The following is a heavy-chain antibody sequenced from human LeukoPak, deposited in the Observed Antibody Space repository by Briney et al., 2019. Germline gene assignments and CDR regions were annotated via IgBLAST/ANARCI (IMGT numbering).Heavy chain of an antibody. V-gene: IGHV3-21*01. Sequence: KPGGSLRLSCAASGFTFSSYGMSWVRQAPGKGLEWVSSISSSSTYIYSADSVKGRFTISRDNAKNSLYLQMNILRAEDTAVYYCAAGIWSTWIYLEYWGQGTLVTVSS. J-gene: IGHJ4*02. D-gene: IGHD5-12*01. CDR3: AAGIWSTWIYLEY. CDR2: ISSSSTYI. CDR1: GFTFSSYG.